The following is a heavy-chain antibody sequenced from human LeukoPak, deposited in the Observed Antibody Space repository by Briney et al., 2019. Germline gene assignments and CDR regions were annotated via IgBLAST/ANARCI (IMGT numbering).Heavy chain of an antibody. CDR3: ARGRPLMAYYYDSSGYPLDY. D-gene: IGHD3-22*01. V-gene: IGHV4-59*01. CDR2: FYYSGST. J-gene: IGHJ4*02. Sequence: PSETLSLTCTVSGXSISSYYWSWIRQPPGKGLEWIGYFYYSGSTNYNPCLKSRVTISVDTSKNQFTLKLSSVTAADTAVYYCARGRPLMAYYYDSSGYPLDYWGQGTLVSVSS. CDR1: GXSISSYY.